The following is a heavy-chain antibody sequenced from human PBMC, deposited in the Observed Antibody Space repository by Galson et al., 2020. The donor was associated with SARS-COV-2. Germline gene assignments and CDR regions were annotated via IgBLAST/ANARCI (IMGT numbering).Heavy chain of an antibody. Sequence: GESLKISCSASGFTFSNYVMHWVRQAPGKGLEYVSSINTDGDSTFYTDSVKGRFTISRDNSKNTLYLQMSSLRFGDTAVYYCVKRGTESEPDYIFTNYYYYMDVWGKGTTVTVSS. V-gene: IGHV3-64D*06. CDR2: INTDGDST. J-gene: IGHJ6*03. D-gene: IGHD2-8*01. CDR3: VKRGTESEPDYIFTNYYYYMDV. CDR1: GFTFSNYV.